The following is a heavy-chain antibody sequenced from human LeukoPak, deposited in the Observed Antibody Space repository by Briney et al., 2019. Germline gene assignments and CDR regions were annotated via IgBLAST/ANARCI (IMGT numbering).Heavy chain of an antibody. J-gene: IGHJ6*03. CDR3: ARDQLGGDPHGYYYYYMDV. V-gene: IGHV3-72*01. CDR1: GFTFSDHF. D-gene: IGHD4-17*01. Sequence: GGSLRLSCVVSGFTFSDHFLDWVRQAPGKGLEWVGRSRNKAKSYTTEYAAFVKGRFTISRDDSKNSLYLQMNSLKTEDTAVYYCARDQLGGDPHGYYYYYMDVWGKGTTVTVSS. CDR2: SRNKAKSYTT.